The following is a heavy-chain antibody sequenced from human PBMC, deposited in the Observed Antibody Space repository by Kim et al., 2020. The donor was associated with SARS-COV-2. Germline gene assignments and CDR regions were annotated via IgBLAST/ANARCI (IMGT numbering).Heavy chain of an antibody. CDR1: GFTFSNAW. D-gene: IGHD3-22*01. V-gene: IGHV3-15*01. Sequence: GGSLRLSCAASGFTFSNAWMSWVRQAPGKGLEWVGRIKSKTDGGTTDYAAPVKGRFTISRDDSKNTLYLQMNSLKTEDTAVYYCTTELTTYYYDSSGYQPFDYWGQGTLVTVSS. CDR2: IKSKTDGGTT. J-gene: IGHJ4*02. CDR3: TTELTTYYYDSSGYQPFDY.